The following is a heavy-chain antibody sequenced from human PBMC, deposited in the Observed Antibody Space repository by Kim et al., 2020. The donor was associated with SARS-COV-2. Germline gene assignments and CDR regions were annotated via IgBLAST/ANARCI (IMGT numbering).Heavy chain of an antibody. J-gene: IGHJ2*01. D-gene: IGHD2-2*01. CDR2: IMPILGIA. V-gene: IGHV1-69*04. CDR1: GCTFSSYA. CDR3: ARVGGFVVVPAAIFDWYFDL. Sequence: SVKVSCKASGCTFSSYAISWVRQAPGQGLEWMGRIMPILGIANYAQKFQGRVTITADKSTSTAYMELISLRSEDTAVYYCARVGGFVVVPAAIFDWYFDLWGRGTLVTVSS.